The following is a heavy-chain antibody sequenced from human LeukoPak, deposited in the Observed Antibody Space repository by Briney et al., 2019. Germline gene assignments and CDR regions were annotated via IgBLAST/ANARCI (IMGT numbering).Heavy chain of an antibody. CDR2: ISYDGSNK. Sequence: GRSLRLSCAASGFTFSSYAMHWVRQAPGKGLGWVAVISYDGSNKYYADSVKGRFTISRDNSKNTLYLQMNSLRAEDTAVYYCARDGARDYYDSSGHFDYWGQGTLVTVSS. D-gene: IGHD3-22*01. V-gene: IGHV3-30-3*01. J-gene: IGHJ4*02. CDR1: GFTFSSYA. CDR3: ARDGARDYYDSSGHFDY.